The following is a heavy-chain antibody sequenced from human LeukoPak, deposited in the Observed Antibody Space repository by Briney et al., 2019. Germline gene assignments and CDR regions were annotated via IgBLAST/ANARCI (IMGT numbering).Heavy chain of an antibody. CDR1: GGSISSYY. D-gene: IGHD3-22*01. V-gene: IGHV4-59*01. J-gene: IGHJ4*02. Sequence: SETLSLTCTVSGGSISSYYWSWIRQPPGKGLEWIGYIYYSGSTNYNPSPKSRVTISVDTSKNQFSLKLSSVTAADTAVYYCARAIYYYDSSGYFDWGQGTLVTVSS. CDR2: IYYSGST. CDR3: ARAIYYYDSSGYFD.